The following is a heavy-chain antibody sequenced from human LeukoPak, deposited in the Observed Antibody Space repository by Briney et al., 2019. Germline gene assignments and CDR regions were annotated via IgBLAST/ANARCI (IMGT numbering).Heavy chain of an antibody. Sequence: GESLRLSCAASGFTVSSNYMSWVRQAPGKGLEWVSTIYSGGTTYYADSVMGRFTISRHNSRNTLYLQMNSLRAEDTAVYYCARVDTVMAYYFDLWGQGTLVTVSS. D-gene: IGHD5-18*01. CDR3: ARVDTVMAYYFDL. CDR2: IYSGGTT. J-gene: IGHJ4*02. CDR1: GFTVSSNY. V-gene: IGHV3-53*04.